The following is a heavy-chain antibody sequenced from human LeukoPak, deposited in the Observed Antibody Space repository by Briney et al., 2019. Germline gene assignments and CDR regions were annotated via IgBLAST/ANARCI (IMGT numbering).Heavy chain of an antibody. CDR2: ISGSGGST. V-gene: IGHV3-23*01. CDR1: GFTFSSYA. CDR3: AGSEGSSWNEIGY. D-gene: IGHD6-13*01. Sequence: GGSLRLSCAVSGFTFSSYAMTWVRQAPGKGLECFSGISGSGGSTYYADSVKGRFTISRDNSKNTLYLQMNSLRAEDTAVYYCAGSEGSSWNEIGYWGQGTLVTVSS. J-gene: IGHJ4*02.